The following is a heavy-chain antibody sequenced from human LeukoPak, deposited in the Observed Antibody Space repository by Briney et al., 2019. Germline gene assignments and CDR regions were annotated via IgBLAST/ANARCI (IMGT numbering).Heavy chain of an antibody. CDR2: INPNSGGT. J-gene: IGHJ3*02. CDR1: GYTFTGYY. D-gene: IGHD4-17*01. V-gene: IGHV1-2*02. Sequence: ASVTVSCKASGYTFTGYYMHWVRQAPGQGLEWMGWINPNSGGTNYAQKFQGRVTMTRDTSISTAYMELSRLRFDDTAVYYCATSNTVIDAFDIWGQGTMVTVSS. CDR3: ATSNTVIDAFDI.